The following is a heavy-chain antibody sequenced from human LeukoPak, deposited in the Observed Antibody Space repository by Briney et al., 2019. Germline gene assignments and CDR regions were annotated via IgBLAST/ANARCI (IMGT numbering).Heavy chain of an antibody. CDR2: ISSSSSYI. V-gene: IGHV3-21*01. CDR1: GFTFSSYS. CDR3: ARKNGYGYSGYYYGMDV. Sequence: GGSLRLSCAASGFTFSSYSMNWVRQAPGKGLEWVSSISSSSSYIYYADSVKGRFTISRDNAKNSLYLQMNSLRAEDTAVYYCARKNGYGYSGYYYGMDVWGQGTTVTVSS. J-gene: IGHJ6*02. D-gene: IGHD5-18*01.